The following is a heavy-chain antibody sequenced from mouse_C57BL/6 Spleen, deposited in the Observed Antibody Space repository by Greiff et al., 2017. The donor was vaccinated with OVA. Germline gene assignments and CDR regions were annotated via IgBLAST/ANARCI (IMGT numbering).Heavy chain of an antibody. CDR2: IDPSDSET. Sequence: QVQLQQPGAELVRPGSSVKLSCKASGYTFTSYWMHWVKQRPIQGLEWIGNIDPSDSETHYNQKFKDKATLTVDKSSSTAYMQLSSLTSEDSAVYYCARGGVYYYGSSFYWYFDVWGTGTTVTVSS. CDR3: ARGGVYYYGSSFYWYFDV. V-gene: IGHV1-52*01. D-gene: IGHD1-1*01. J-gene: IGHJ1*03. CDR1: GYTFTSYW.